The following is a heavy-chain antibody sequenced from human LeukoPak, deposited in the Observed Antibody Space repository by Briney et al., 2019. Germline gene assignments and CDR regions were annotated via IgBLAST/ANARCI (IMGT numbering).Heavy chain of an antibody. J-gene: IGHJ4*02. Sequence: ASVKVSCKASGYTFSSYGISWVRQAPGQGLEWMGWISAYNGNTNYAQKLQGRVTMTTDTSTSTAYMELRSLRSDDTAVYYCARPYYDSSAPPYDYWGQGTLVTVSS. V-gene: IGHV1-18*01. D-gene: IGHD3-22*01. CDR2: ISAYNGNT. CDR3: ARPYYDSSAPPYDY. CDR1: GYTFSSYG.